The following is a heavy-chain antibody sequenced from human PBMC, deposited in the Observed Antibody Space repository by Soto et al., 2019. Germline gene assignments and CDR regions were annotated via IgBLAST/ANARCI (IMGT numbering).Heavy chain of an antibody. Sequence: GGSLRLSCTASGFTFGDYAMSWFRQAPGKGLEWVGFIRSKAYGGTTEYAASVKGRFTISRDHSKSIAHLQMNSLKTEDTAVYYCTRRRPYYSSGYDSFDIWGQGTMVTVSS. CDR3: TRRRPYYSSGYDSFDI. CDR1: GFTFGDYA. J-gene: IGHJ3*02. D-gene: IGHD3-22*01. V-gene: IGHV3-49*03. CDR2: IRSKAYGGTT.